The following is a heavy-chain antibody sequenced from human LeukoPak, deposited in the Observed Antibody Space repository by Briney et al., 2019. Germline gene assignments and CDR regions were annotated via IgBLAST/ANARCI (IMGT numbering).Heavy chain of an antibody. D-gene: IGHD2-15*01. J-gene: IGHJ4*02. Sequence: GASVKVSCKASGYTFTSYGINWVRQATGQGLEWMGRIIPVLGTANYAQKLQGRVTITADKSTSTAYMELSSLRSEDTAVYSCARAGTATGLDYWGQGTLVTVSS. CDR2: IIPVLGTA. CDR3: ARAGTATGLDY. V-gene: IGHV1-69*04. CDR1: GYTFTSYG.